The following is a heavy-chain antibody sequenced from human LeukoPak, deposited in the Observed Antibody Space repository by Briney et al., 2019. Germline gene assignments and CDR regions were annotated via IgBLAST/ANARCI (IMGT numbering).Heavy chain of an antibody. CDR2: INHSGST. CDR1: GGSFSGYY. CDR3: ARGRQAARYCSGGSCSRPRALDY. Sequence: SETLSLTCAVYGGSFSGYYWSWIRQPPGKGLEWIGEINHSGSTNYNPSLKSRVTISVDTSKNQFSLKLSSVTAADTAVYYCARGRQAARYCSGGSCSRPRALDYWGQGTLVTVSS. D-gene: IGHD2-15*01. V-gene: IGHV4-34*01. J-gene: IGHJ4*02.